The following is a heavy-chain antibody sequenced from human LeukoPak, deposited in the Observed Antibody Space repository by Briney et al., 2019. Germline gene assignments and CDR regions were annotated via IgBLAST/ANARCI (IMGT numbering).Heavy chain of an antibody. CDR2: IYSGGST. CDR3: ARTHLYYSSSHDWSDY. D-gene: IGHD6-13*01. Sequence: PGGSLRLSCAASGFTVSSNYMSWVRQAPGKGLEWVSVIYSGGSTYYADSVKGRFTISRDNSKNTLYLQMNSLRAEDTAVYYCARTHLYYSSSHDWSDYWGQGTLVTVSS. V-gene: IGHV3-53*01. J-gene: IGHJ4*02. CDR1: GFTVSSNY.